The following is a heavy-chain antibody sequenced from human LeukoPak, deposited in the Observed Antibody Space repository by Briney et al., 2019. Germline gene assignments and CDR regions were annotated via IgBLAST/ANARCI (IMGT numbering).Heavy chain of an antibody. CDR3: ARRYGDYRKGYFGY. CDR2: IYYSGST. CDR1: GGSISTGDYY. V-gene: IGHV4-61*08. D-gene: IGHD4-17*01. J-gene: IGHJ4*02. Sequence: SETLSLTCTVSGGSISTGDYYWSWIRQPPGKGLEWIGYIYYSGSTNYNPSLKSRVTISVDTSKNQFSLKLSSVTAADTAVYYCARRYGDYRKGYFGYWGQGTLVTVSS.